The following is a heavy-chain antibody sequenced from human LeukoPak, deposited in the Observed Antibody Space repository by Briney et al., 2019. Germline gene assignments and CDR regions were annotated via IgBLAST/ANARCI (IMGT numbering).Heavy chain of an antibody. CDR2: INHSGST. Sequence: SETLSLTCAVYGGSFSGYYWSWIRQPPGKGLEWIGEINHSGSTNYNPSLKSRVTISVDTSKNQFSLKLSSVTAADTAVYYCARGKICSNYVGWFDPWGQGTLVTVSS. CDR1: GGSFSGYY. J-gene: IGHJ5*02. CDR3: ARGKICSNYVGWFDP. D-gene: IGHD4-11*01. V-gene: IGHV4-34*01.